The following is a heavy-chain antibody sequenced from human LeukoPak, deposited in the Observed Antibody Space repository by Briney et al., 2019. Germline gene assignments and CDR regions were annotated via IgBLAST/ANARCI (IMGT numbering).Heavy chain of an antibody. CDR2: INPNSGGT. Sequence: ASVTVSCKASGYTFTGYYMHWVRQAPGQGLEWMGWINPNSGGTNYAQKFQGRVTMTRDTSISIAYMELSRLRSDDTAVYYCARGPPHSGSYYDYWGQGTLVTVSS. V-gene: IGHV1-2*02. D-gene: IGHD1-26*01. CDR3: ARGPPHSGSYYDY. CDR1: GYTFTGYY. J-gene: IGHJ4*02.